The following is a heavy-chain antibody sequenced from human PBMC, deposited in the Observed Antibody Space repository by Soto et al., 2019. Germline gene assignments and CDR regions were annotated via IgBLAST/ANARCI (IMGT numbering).Heavy chain of an antibody. CDR3: AKVGRIAAAGTWFDP. Sequence: SETLSLTCAVSAGSISGSFWSWIRQSPGRELELIGYIYYSGSTYYNPSLKSRITISIDTSRNQFSLKMSSVTDADTAVYYCAKVGRIAAAGTWFDPWGQGTPVTVSS. D-gene: IGHD6-13*01. CDR2: IYYSGST. CDR1: AGSISGSF. V-gene: IGHV4-59*01. J-gene: IGHJ5*02.